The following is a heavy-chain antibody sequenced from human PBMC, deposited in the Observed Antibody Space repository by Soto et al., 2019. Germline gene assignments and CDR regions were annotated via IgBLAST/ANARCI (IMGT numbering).Heavy chain of an antibody. J-gene: IGHJ5*02. D-gene: IGHD4-17*01. CDR1: GYTFTSDG. V-gene: IGHV1-18*01. CDR3: ARGDYGRFDP. Sequence: ASVKVSCKASGYTFTSDGISWVRQAPGQGLERKGWISAYNGNTNYAQKLQGRVTMTTDTSTSTAYMELRSLSFVDTPVYYCARGDYGRFDPWGQGTLVTVSS. CDR2: ISAYNGNT.